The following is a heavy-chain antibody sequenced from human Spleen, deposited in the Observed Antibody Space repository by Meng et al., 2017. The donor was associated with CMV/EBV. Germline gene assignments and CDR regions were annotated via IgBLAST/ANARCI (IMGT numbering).Heavy chain of an antibody. J-gene: IGHJ6*02. CDR1: GFTFDDYA. CDR2: ISWNSGSI. D-gene: IGHD5-18*01. CDR3: ARDDTESHYYYGMDV. Sequence: GGSLRLSCAASGFTFDDYAMHWVRQGPGKGLEWVSGISWNSGSIGYADSVKGRLTISRDNAKNSLYLQMNSLRAEDTAVYYCARDDTESHYYYGMDVWGQGTTVTVSS. V-gene: IGHV3-9*01.